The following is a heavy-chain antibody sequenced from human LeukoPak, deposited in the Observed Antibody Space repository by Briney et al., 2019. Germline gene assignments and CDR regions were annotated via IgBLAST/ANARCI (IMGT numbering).Heavy chain of an antibody. Sequence: PGRSLRLSCAASGFTFSNYGMHWVRQAPGKGLEWVALISYDGSNTYYVDSVKGRFTISRDNSKNTLYLQMNSLRPEDTAVYYCAKDRYSSSWYYFDYWGQGTPVTVSS. CDR1: GFTFSNYG. CDR2: ISYDGSNT. CDR3: AKDRYSSSWYYFDY. V-gene: IGHV3-30*18. D-gene: IGHD6-13*01. J-gene: IGHJ4*02.